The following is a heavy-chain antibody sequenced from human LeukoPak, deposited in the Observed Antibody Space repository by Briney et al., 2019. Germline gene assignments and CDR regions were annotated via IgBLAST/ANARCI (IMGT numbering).Heavy chain of an antibody. CDR1: GFTFSSYW. J-gene: IGHJ4*02. Sequence: GGSLRLSCEASGFTFSSYWMNWVRQAPGKGLEWVSSISSSSSYIYYADSVKGRFTISRDNAKNSLYLQMNSLRAEDTAVYYCARDLYSSSWPTSNWGQGTLVTVSS. V-gene: IGHV3-21*01. CDR2: ISSSSSYI. D-gene: IGHD6-13*01. CDR3: ARDLYSSSWPTSN.